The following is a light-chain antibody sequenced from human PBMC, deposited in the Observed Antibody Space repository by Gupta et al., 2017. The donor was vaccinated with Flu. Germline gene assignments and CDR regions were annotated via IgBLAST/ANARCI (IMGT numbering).Light chain of an antibody. V-gene: IGLV1-51*01. CDR2: DND. CDR3: AVWDASLTGGV. J-gene: IGLJ2*01. Sequence: QSVLPQPPSVSAAPLLKVTISCPGSRSNMGRFDVSWYHQLPGTAPKLLIYDNDKRPSGIPDRFSGSRSGTSATLGITGLQTGDEADYYCAVWDASLTGGVFGGGTKLTVL. CDR1: RSNMGRFD.